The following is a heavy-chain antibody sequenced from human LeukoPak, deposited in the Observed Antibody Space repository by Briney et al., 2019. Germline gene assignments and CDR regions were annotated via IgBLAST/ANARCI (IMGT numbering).Heavy chain of an antibody. V-gene: IGHV1-2*02. CDR3: SRDLEL. CDR2: INANVGGT. CDR1: GYTFTDYY. J-gene: IGHJ5*02. Sequence: AAVTVSFTASGYTFTDYYMHWVRQAPGQGNGRMGWINANVGGTNYSQKFQGRVTITRDTSNSTDYMELSRLRSDDTAVYYCSRDLELWGQGTLVTVLS.